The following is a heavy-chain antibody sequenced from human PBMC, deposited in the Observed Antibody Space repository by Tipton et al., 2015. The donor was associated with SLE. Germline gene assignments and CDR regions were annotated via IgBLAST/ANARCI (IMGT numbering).Heavy chain of an antibody. V-gene: IGHV4-31*03. CDR1: GVSITNYHSY. CDR3: VRGPKDV. CDR2: IYDSKST. Sequence: TLSLTCSVSGVSITNYHSYWDWFRQTAGKGLEWIGYIYDSKSTYYNPSLKSRLTMSADTSKNQISLKLSSVSAADTAVYYCVRGPKDVWGQGTTVTVSS. J-gene: IGHJ6*02.